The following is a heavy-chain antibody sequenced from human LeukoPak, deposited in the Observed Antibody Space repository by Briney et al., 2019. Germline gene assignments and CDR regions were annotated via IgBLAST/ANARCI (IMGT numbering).Heavy chain of an antibody. D-gene: IGHD5-12*01. CDR3: VRDGGVSGYDLLDY. J-gene: IGHJ4*02. CDR2: INQDGSEE. Sequence: GGSLRLSCAASGFTFSNYWMTWVRQAPGKGLEWVAYINQDGSEEHYMDSVKARFTISRDNAKNSLSLQMNSLIAEDTAVYYCVRDGGVSGYDLLDYWGQGTLVTVSS. V-gene: IGHV3-7*01. CDR1: GFTFSNYW.